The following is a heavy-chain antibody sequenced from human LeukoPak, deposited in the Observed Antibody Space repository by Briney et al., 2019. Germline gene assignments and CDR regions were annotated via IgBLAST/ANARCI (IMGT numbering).Heavy chain of an antibody. CDR3: AKDILVYAGSSWYSTRASGMDV. CDR1: GFTFDDYA. CDR2: ISWDGGST. V-gene: IGHV3-43D*03. Sequence: GGSLRLSCAASGFTFDDYAMHWVRQAPGKGLEWVSLISWDGGSTYYADSVKGRFTISRDNSKNSLYLQMNSLRAEDTALYYCAKDILVYAGSSWYSTRASGMDVWGQGTTVTVSS. J-gene: IGHJ6*02. D-gene: IGHD6-13*01.